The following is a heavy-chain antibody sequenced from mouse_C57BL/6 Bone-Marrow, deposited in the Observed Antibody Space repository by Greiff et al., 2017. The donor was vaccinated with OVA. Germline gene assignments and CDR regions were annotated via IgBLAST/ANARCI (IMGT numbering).Heavy chain of an antibody. Sequence: VQLKQSGTVLARPGASVKMSCKTSGYTFTSYWMHWVKQRPGQGLEWIGAIYPGNSDTSYNQKFKGKAKLTAVTSASTAYMELSSLTNEDSAVYYCTGLTGTKGYFDYWGQGTTLTVSS. D-gene: IGHD4-1*01. V-gene: IGHV1-5*01. CDR1: GYTFTSYW. CDR3: TGLTGTKGYFDY. J-gene: IGHJ2*01. CDR2: IYPGNSDT.